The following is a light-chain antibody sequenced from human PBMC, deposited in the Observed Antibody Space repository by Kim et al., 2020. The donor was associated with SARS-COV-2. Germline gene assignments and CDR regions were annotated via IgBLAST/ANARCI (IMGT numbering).Light chain of an antibody. V-gene: IGLV2-14*03. Sequence: QSALTQPASVSGFPGQSISISCTGTSSDVGGYNQVSWHQQHPGKDPKLMIYDVTNRPSGVSHRFSGSKSANTASLTISGPQAEDEADYYCSSYTSSSTVVFGGGTQLTVL. CDR3: SSYTSSSTVV. CDR2: DVT. CDR1: SSDVGGYNQ. J-gene: IGLJ2*01.